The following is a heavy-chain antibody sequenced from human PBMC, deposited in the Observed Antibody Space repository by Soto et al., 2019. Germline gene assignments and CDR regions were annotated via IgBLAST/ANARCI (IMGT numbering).Heavy chain of an antibody. CDR2: ISGSGGST. D-gene: IGHD3-22*01. V-gene: IGHV3-23*01. Sequence: GGSLRLSCAASGFTFSSYAMSWVRQAPGKGLEWVSAISGSGGSTYYADSVKGRFTISRDNSKNTLYLQMNSLRAEDTAVYYCAKDHYYDSSGYCFDYWGQGTLVTVSS. J-gene: IGHJ4*02. CDR1: GFTFSSYA. CDR3: AKDHYYDSSGYCFDY.